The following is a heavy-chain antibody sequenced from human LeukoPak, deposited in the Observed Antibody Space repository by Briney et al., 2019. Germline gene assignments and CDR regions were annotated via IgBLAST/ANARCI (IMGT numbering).Heavy chain of an antibody. CDR3: ARPREGDAFDI. D-gene: IGHD1-26*01. CDR1: GFTFSSYA. V-gene: IGHV3-23*01. CDR2: ISGSGGST. Sequence: GSLRLSCAASGFTFSSYAMSWVRQAPGKGLEWVSAISGSGGSTYYADSVKGRFTISRDNAKNSLYLQMNSLRAEDTAVYYCARPREGDAFDIWGQGTMVTVSS. J-gene: IGHJ3*02.